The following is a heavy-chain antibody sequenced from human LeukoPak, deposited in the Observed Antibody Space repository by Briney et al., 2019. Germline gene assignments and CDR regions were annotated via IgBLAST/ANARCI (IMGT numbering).Heavy chain of an antibody. V-gene: IGHV3-43*02. D-gene: IGHD7-27*01. J-gene: IGHJ5*02. Sequence: GGSLRLSCAASGFTFDDYAIHWVRQVPGKVLEWVSLISGDGISTYYADSVKGRFTISRDNSKNSLYLQMNSLRTEDTALYYCAKDLGPSGAGWFDPWGQGTLVTVSS. CDR2: ISGDGIST. CDR3: AKDLGPSGAGWFDP. CDR1: GFTFDDYA.